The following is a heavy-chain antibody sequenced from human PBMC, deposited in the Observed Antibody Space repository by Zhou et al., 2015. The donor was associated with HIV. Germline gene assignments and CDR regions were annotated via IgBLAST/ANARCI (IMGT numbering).Heavy chain of an antibody. Sequence: QVQLVQSGAEVKKPGSSVKVSCRASGGTLGNYGISWVRQAPGQGLEWMGGIIPIFGTASYAQRFQGRVTITADKSTNTAYMEVSSLRSEDTAVYYCAREPDLTGYSSSWYGGFDYWGQGTLVTVSS. CDR2: IIPIFGTA. V-gene: IGHV1-69*06. CDR3: AREPDLTGYSSSWYGGFDY. J-gene: IGHJ4*02. CDR1: GGTLGNYG. D-gene: IGHD6-13*01.